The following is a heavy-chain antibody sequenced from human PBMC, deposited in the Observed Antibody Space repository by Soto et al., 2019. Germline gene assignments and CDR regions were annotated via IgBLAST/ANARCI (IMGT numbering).Heavy chain of an antibody. CDR1: SYTFTSCG. J-gene: IGHJ4*02. CDR2: ISAHNGNT. Sequence: QVHLVQCGAEVKKPGASVKVSCKASSYTFTSCGITWVRQAPGQGLEWMGWISAHNGNTDYAQKLQGRVIVTRDTSTSTAYMELRSLISDDTAVYYCARGRYGDYWGQGALVTVSS. D-gene: IGHD1-1*01. CDR3: ARGRYGDY. V-gene: IGHV1-18*01.